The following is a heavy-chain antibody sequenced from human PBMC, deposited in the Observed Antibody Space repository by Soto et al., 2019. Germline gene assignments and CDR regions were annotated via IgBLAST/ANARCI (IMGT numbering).Heavy chain of an antibody. D-gene: IGHD6-13*01. Sequence: SAGSLGLSCAASGFTLCRYGMHWVREAPGKGLEWVAVIWYDGSNKYYADSVKGRFTISRDNSKNTLYLQMNSLRAEDTAVYYCARSTPGYSSSWSYYYHGRDVWGQGTTVTVS. CDR1: GFTLCRYG. CDR2: IWYDGSNK. V-gene: IGHV3-33*01. CDR3: ARSTPGYSSSWSYYYHGRDV. J-gene: IGHJ6*02.